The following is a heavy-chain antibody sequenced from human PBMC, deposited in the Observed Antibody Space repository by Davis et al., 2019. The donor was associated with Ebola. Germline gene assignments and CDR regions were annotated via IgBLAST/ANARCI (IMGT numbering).Heavy chain of an antibody. CDR2: LNPNSGNA. V-gene: IGHV1-8*01. D-gene: IGHD3-10*01. J-gene: IGHJ5*02. Sequence: AASVKVSCKASGYSFPNYDINWIRQAPRQGLEWIGRLNPNSGNAAYAPKFQGRVAMTRATAISTAYMELSSLSSDDTAVYFCARAQGLSHDYYISHDTWGQGTQVTVSS. CDR3: ARAQGLSHDYYISHDT. CDR1: GYSFPNYD.